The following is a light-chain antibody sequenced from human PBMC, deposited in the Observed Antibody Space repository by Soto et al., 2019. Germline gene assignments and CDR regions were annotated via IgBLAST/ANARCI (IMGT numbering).Light chain of an antibody. CDR2: GAT. V-gene: IGKV3-20*01. CDR1: QSVSSSY. CDR3: QQYGSSPQT. Sequence: EIVLTQSAGTLSLSAGERATLSCRASQSVSSSYLAWYHQRLGQAPRLLIYGATSRATGIPDRFSGSGSGTDFTLTISRLEPEDFAVYYCQQYGSSPQTFGQGTKVDIK. J-gene: IGKJ1*01.